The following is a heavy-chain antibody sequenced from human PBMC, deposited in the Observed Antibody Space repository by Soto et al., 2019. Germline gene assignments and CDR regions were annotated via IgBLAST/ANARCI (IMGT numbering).Heavy chain of an antibody. J-gene: IGHJ4*02. Sequence: QVQLVQSGAEVKKPGASVKVSCKASGYTFTSYGISWVRQAPGQGLEWMGWISAYNGNTNYAQKLQGRVNMTTDTTTSTAYMELRSLRSDDKAVYYCARVPYSSSRKTSLFDYWGQGTLVTVSS. CDR1: GYTFTSYG. D-gene: IGHD6-13*01. CDR2: ISAYNGNT. V-gene: IGHV1-18*01. CDR3: ARVPYSSSRKTSLFDY.